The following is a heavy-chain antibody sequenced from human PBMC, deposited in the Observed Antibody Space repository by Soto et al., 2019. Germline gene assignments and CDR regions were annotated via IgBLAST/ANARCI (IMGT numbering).Heavy chain of an antibody. D-gene: IGHD2-21*02. CDR3: ERDRGGPLTWFDT. Sequence: ASVKVSCKASGYTFTGYHMHWVRQAPGQGLECMGRINPNSGDTTYAQKFQGRVTMTRDTSISTVYMELSRLRSDDTALYYCERDRGGPLTWFDTWGQGTLVTVSS. CDR1: GYTFTGYH. CDR2: INPNSGDT. J-gene: IGHJ5*02. V-gene: IGHV1-2*02.